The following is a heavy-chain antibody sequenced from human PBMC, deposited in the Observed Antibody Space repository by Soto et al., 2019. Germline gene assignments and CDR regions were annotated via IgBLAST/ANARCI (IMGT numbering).Heavy chain of an antibody. CDR3: ATYGVVFGY. V-gene: IGHV1-69*02. D-gene: IGHD4-17*01. CDR1: GGTFSSYS. Sequence: ASVKVSCKASGGTFSSYSVSWVRQALGQGREWMGRIIPILGIANYAQKFQGRVTITADKSTSTAYMELSSLRSEDTAVYYCATYGVVFGYLGQGTLVTVSS. J-gene: IGHJ4*02. CDR2: IIPILGIA.